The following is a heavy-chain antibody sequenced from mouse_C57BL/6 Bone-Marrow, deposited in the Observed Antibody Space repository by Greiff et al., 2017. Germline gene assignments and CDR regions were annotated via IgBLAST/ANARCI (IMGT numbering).Heavy chain of an antibody. CDR1: GYAFSSYW. D-gene: IGHD2-4*01. V-gene: IGHV1-80*01. J-gene: IGHJ3*01. Sequence: QVQLQQSGAELVKPGASVKISCKASGYAFSSYWMNWVKQRPGKGLEWIGQIYPGDGDTNYNGKFKGKATLTADKSSSTASMQLSSLTSEDSAVYFCAREDDYDGGFAYWGQGTLVTVSA. CDR3: AREDDYDGGFAY. CDR2: IYPGDGDT.